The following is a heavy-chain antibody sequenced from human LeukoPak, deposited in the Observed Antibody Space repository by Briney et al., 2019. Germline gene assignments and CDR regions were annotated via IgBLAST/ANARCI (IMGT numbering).Heavy chain of an antibody. V-gene: IGHV3-11*01. J-gene: IGHJ4*02. CDR1: GFTFSDYY. CDR3: AYHDFWSGYQPY. CDR2: ISNSGSTI. Sequence: GGSLRLSCAASGFTFSDYYMSWIRQAPGKGLEWVSYISNSGSTIYYADSVKGRFTISRDNAKNSLYLQMNSLRAEDTAVYYCAYHDFWSGYQPYWGQGTLVTVSS. D-gene: IGHD3-3*01.